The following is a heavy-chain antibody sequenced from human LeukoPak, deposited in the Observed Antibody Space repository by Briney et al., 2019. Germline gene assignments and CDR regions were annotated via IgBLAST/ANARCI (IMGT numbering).Heavy chain of an antibody. Sequence: PSETLSLTCAVYGGSFSGYYWSWIRQPPGKGLEWIGEINHSGSTNYNPSLKSRVTISVDTSKNQLFLKLTSVTAADTAVYYCAIPSPKCSGGSCYAYWGQGTLVTVSS. D-gene: IGHD2-15*01. V-gene: IGHV4-34*01. CDR2: INHSGST. CDR1: GGSFSGYY. J-gene: IGHJ4*02. CDR3: AIPSPKCSGGSCYAY.